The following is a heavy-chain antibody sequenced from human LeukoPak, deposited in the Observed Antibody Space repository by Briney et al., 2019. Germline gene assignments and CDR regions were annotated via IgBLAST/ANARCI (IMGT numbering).Heavy chain of an antibody. Sequence: SETLSLTCTVSDTSINTYYWSWIRQPAGRGLEWIGHIYTTGTTNYNPSLKSRVTMSIDTSKNQFSLKLSSVTAADTAVYYCAREKQGLGVWGQGTLVTVSS. CDR2: IYTTGTT. CDR1: DTSINTYY. CDR3: AREKQGLGV. D-gene: IGHD3/OR15-3a*01. J-gene: IGHJ4*02. V-gene: IGHV4-4*07.